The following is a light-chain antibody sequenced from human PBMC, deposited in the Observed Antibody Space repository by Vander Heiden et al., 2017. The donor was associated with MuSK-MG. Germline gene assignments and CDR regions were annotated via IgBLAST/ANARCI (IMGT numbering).Light chain of an antibody. V-gene: IGKV1-5*03. CDR3: QQYNSYPLT. CDR1: KSISSW. J-gene: IGKJ4*01. Sequence: DTHLTESPSTLSASVGDRVTITCRASKSISSWLAWYQQKPGNAPKLLIYKASSLESGVPSRFSGSGSGTEFTLTISSLQPDDFATYYCQQYNSYPLTFGGGTKVEIK. CDR2: KAS.